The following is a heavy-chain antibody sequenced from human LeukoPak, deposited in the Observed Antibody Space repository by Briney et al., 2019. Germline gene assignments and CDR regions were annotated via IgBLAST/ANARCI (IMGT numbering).Heavy chain of an antibody. CDR2: ISSTGGST. Sequence: GGSLRLSCAASGFTFNTYSMIWVRQAPGKGLEYVSVISSTGGSTYSADSVKGRFTISRDNSKNTLYLQMGSLRAEDMAVYYCARPMILAGGNAFDIWGQGTMVTVSS. CDR1: GFTFNTYS. V-gene: IGHV3-64*02. CDR3: ARPMILAGGNAFDI. J-gene: IGHJ3*02. D-gene: IGHD3-22*01.